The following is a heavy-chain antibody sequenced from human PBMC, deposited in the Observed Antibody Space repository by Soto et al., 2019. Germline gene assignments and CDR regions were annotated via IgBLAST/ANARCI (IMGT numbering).Heavy chain of an antibody. CDR2: IYVTGAV. CDR1: GAALNSGNYY. D-gene: IGHD2-21*01. Sequence: PSETLSLTCSVSGAALNSGNYYWIWIRQVPGKGLEWIGHIYVTGAVDYNPSLRDRITISQDTSERQFSLNLRLVTAADTAAYYCARLRIATNNYKWFDPWGQGTLVTVSS. V-gene: IGHV4-31*03. CDR3: ARLRIATNNYKWFDP. J-gene: IGHJ5*02.